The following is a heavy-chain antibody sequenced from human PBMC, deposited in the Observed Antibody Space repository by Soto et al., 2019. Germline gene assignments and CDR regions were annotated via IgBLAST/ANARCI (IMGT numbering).Heavy chain of an antibody. V-gene: IGHV5-51*01. CDR3: AMLDTIAGGAYLNS. D-gene: IGHD1-7*01. J-gene: IGHJ4*02. CDR2: VYVGDSES. CDR1: GPTFAGHW. Sequence: EVRLEQSGAEVKRPGESLKISCQGSGPTFAGHWIAWVRQMSGKGLEWMGIVYVGDSESRVSPSFQGRVTMSADKSTRTVYVQWGSLKASDSAIYYCAMLDTIAGGAYLNSWGQGTRVNVFS.